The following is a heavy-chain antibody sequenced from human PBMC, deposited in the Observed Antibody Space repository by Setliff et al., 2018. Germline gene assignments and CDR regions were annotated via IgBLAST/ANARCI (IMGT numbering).Heavy chain of an antibody. CDR3: ARLPNYVWGSPVDY. D-gene: IGHD3-16*01. CDR2: IFYSGRT. CDR1: GASITNINYY. Sequence: SETLSLTCTVSGASITNINYYWGLIHQPPGKGLEWIGSIFYSGRTFYNPSLKSRVTISVDTSKNQFSLTLSSVTAADTAVYYCARLPNYVWGSPVDYWGQGTLVTVSS. V-gene: IGHV4-39*01. J-gene: IGHJ4*02.